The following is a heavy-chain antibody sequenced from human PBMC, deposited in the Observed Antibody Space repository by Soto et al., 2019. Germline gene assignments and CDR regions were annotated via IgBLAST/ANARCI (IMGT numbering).Heavy chain of an antibody. CDR3: ARESGDYVSAYYMDV. D-gene: IGHD4-17*01. Sequence: LSLTCTVSGGSISGGGYYWSWIRQHPGKGLEWIGYIYYSGSTYYNPSLKSRVTISVDTSKNQFSLKLSSVTAADTAVYYCARESGDYVSAYYMDVWGKGTTVTVSS. J-gene: IGHJ6*03. CDR1: GGSISGGGYY. V-gene: IGHV4-31*03. CDR2: IYYSGST.